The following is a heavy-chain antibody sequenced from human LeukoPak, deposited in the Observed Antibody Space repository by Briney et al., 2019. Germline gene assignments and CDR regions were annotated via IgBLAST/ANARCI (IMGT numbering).Heavy chain of an antibody. CDR2: ISYDGSNK. J-gene: IGHJ4*02. CDR3: ARTYYYDSSGYSNFDY. Sequence: GGSLRLSCAASGFTFSNYAMSWVRQAPGKGLEWVAVISYDGSNKYYADSVKGRFTISRDNSKNTLYLQMNSLRAEDTAVYYCARTYYYDSSGYSNFDYWGQGTLVTVSS. V-gene: IGHV3-30-3*01. CDR1: GFTFSNYA. D-gene: IGHD3-22*01.